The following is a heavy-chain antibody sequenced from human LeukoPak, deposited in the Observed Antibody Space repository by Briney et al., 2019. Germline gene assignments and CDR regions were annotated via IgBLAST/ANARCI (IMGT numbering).Heavy chain of an antibody. CDR2: INSDGSST. CDR1: GFTFSSYW. V-gene: IGHV3-74*01. D-gene: IGHD3-9*01. CDR3: AREYYDILTGYYPDY. Sequence: GGSLRLSCAASGFTFSSYWMHWVRQAPGKGLVWVSRINSDGSSTSYADSVKGRLTISRDNAKNTLYLQMNSLRAEDTAVYYCAREYYDILTGYYPDYWGQGTLVTVSS. J-gene: IGHJ4*02.